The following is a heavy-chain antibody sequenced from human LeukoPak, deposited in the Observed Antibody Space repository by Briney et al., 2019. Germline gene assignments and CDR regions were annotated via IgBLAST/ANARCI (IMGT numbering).Heavy chain of an antibody. CDR3: SRENGAFSPFGY. CDR1: GGSITTTNW. CDR2: IHLSGRT. V-gene: IGHV4-4*02. D-gene: IGHD2-8*01. J-gene: IGHJ4*02. Sequence: PSETLSLTCGVSGGSITTTNWWSCVRQPPGQGLEWIGEIHLSGRTNYNPSLNSRVTLALDTSKNHLSLSLTSVTAADTAVYYCSRENGAFSPFGYWGQGTLVTVPS.